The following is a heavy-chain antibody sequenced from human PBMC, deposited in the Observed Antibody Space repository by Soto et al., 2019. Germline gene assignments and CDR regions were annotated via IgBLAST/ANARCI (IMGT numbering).Heavy chain of an antibody. V-gene: IGHV1-69*13. CDR1: GGTFSSYA. CDR3: ARLQGLWFGELADYGMDV. J-gene: IGHJ6*02. CDR2: IIPIFGTA. D-gene: IGHD3-10*01. Sequence: RASVKVSCKASGGTFSSYAISWVRQAPGQGLEWMGGIIPIFGTANYAQKFQGRVTITADESTSTAYLQWSSLKASDTAMYYCARLQGLWFGELADYGMDVWGQGTTVTVSS.